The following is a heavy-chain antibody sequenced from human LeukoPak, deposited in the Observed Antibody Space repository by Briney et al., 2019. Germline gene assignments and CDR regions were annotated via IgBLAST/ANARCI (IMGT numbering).Heavy chain of an antibody. CDR3: AHRLGYSNYASFDY. CDR2: IYWNDDK. Sequence: SGPTLVKPTQTLTLTCTFSGFSLSTSGVGVGWIRQPPGEALEWLALIYWNDDKRYSPSLKSRLTITKDTSKNQVVLTMTNMDPVDTATYYCAHRLGYSNYASFDYWGQGALVTVSS. J-gene: IGHJ4*02. D-gene: IGHD4-11*01. CDR1: GFSLSTSGVG. V-gene: IGHV2-5*01.